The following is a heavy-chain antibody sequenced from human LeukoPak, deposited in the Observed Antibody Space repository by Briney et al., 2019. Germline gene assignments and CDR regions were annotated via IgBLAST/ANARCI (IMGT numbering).Heavy chain of an antibody. CDR1: GGTFSSYA. D-gene: IGHD6-19*01. CDR2: INPNSGGT. V-gene: IGHV1-2*02. CDR3: ARRGGGAVAGEGY. J-gene: IGHJ4*02. Sequence: ASVKVSCKASGGTFSSYAISWVRQAPGQGLEWMGWINPNSGGTNYAQKFQGRVTMTRDTSISTAYMELSSLRSEDTAVYYCARRGGGAVAGEGYWGQGTLVTVSS.